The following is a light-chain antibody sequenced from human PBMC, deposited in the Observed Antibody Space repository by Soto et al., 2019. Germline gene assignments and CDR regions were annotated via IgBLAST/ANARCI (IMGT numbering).Light chain of an antibody. V-gene: IGKV1-5*03. CDR2: KAS. CDR1: QSIDIW. CDR3: QQYNTFST. Sequence: DIQMTQSPSTLSASVGDRVTITCRASQSIDIWLAWYQQKPGKAPNLLIYKASTLETGVPSRFTGSGSGTEFTLTINSLQPDAFATYYCQQYNTFSTFGQGTKVEMK. J-gene: IGKJ1*01.